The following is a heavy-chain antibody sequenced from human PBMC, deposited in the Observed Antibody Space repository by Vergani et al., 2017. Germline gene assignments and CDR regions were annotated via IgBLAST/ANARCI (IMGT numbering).Heavy chain of an antibody. CDR3: ARGVPSGGYYTYWFYFDY. V-gene: IGHV4-39*07. CDR1: GGSISSSSYY. Sequence: QLQLQESGPGLVKPSETLSLTCTVSGGSISSSSYYWGWIRQPPGKGLEWIGSIYYSGSTYYNPSLKSRVTISVDTSKNQFSLKLSSVTAADTAVYYCARGVPSGGYYTYWFYFDYWGQGTLVTVSS. CDR2: IYYSGST. J-gene: IGHJ4*02. D-gene: IGHD1-26*01.